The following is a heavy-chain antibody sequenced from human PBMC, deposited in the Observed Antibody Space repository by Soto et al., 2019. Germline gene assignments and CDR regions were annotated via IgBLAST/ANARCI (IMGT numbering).Heavy chain of an antibody. CDR2: LSVGNGDT. D-gene: IGHD2-15*01. CDR3: ATSEGDSGGGSCYNYFYYYGMDV. CDR1: GDTRTDFS. V-gene: IGHV1-3*01. Sequence: ASVKVSCKASGDTRTDFSMHWVRQAPGQRPEWMGWLSVGNGDTKYSQKFQGRVTTTRDTSARTAYMELSNLRSEDTAVYYCATSEGDSGGGSCYNYFYYYGMDVWGQGTTVTVSS. J-gene: IGHJ6*02.